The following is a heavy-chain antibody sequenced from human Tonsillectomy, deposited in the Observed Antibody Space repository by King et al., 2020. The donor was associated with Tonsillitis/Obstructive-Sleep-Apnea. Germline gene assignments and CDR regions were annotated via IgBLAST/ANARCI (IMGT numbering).Heavy chain of an antibody. CDR2: IFSNDER. D-gene: IGHD2-8*02. CDR1: GFSLSNSRMG. V-gene: IGHV2-26*01. J-gene: IGHJ6*03. Sequence: VTLKESGPVLVKPTETLTLTCTVSGFSLSNSRMGVSWIRQPPGKALEWLAHIFSNDERSFNTSLNDRLTISKDTSRSQVVLTMTNMDPVDTATYYCARTYCPGDACYRNSYYYMDVWGEGTTVTVSS. CDR3: ARTYCPGDACYRNSYYYMDV.